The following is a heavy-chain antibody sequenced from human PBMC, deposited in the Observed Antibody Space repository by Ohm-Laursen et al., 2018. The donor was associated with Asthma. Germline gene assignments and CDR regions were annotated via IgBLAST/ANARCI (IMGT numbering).Heavy chain of an antibody. CDR3: VREVPGSSWNFDY. CDR2: ISGSGGST. Sequence: GSLRLSCTASGFTFSSYAMSWVRQAPGKGLEWVSAISGSGGSTYYADSVKGRFTISRDNSKNTLYLQMNSLRTEDTAVYYCVREVPGSSWNFDYWGQGTLVSVSA. D-gene: IGHD6-13*01. V-gene: IGHV3-23*01. J-gene: IGHJ4*02. CDR1: GFTFSSYA.